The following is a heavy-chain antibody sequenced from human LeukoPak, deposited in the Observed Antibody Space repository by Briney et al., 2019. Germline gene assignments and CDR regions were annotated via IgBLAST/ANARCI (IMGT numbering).Heavy chain of an antibody. D-gene: IGHD4-23*01. J-gene: IGHJ4*02. V-gene: IGHV3-7*03. Sequence: GGSLRLSCAASGFTFSSYGMHWVRQAPGKGLEWVANIKQDGSDKYYLTSVRGRFTISRDNAKNSLFLQMNSLRVEDTAVYYCARGGGHLDCWGQGTLVTVSS. CDR2: IKQDGSDK. CDR1: GFTFSSYG. CDR3: ARGGGHLDC.